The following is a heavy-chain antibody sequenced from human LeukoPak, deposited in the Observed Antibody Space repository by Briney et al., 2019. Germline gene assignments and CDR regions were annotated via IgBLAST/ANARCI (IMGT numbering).Heavy chain of an antibody. CDR3: ARASTYFDN. CDR1: GDFISIGGYY. V-gene: IGHV4-31*03. Sequence: SESLSLTCTVSGDFISIGGYYWRWIRQHPGKGLEWIVYIYHTWTTYYNPSLKSRVSLSVDTSKNQFSLKLSSVTAADTAVYYCARASTYFDNWGQGTLVAVSS. J-gene: IGHJ4*02. CDR2: IYHTWTT.